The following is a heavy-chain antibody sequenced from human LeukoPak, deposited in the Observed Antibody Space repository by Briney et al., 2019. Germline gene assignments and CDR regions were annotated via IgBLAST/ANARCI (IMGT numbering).Heavy chain of an antibody. CDR1: GGTFSSYA. J-gene: IGHJ4*02. D-gene: IGHD3-10*01. CDR3: ASGGSGSYYNPPVDY. V-gene: IGHV1-69*06. Sequence: GASVKVSCKASGGTFSSYAISWVRQAPGQGLEWMGGIIPIFGTANYAQKFQGRVTITADKSTSTAYMELSSLRSEDTTVYYCASGGSGSYYNPPVDYWGQGTLVTVSS. CDR2: IIPIFGTA.